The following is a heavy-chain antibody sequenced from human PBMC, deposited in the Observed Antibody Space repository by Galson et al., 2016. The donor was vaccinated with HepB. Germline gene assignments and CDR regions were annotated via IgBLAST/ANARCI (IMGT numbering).Heavy chain of an antibody. V-gene: IGHV3-74*01. J-gene: IGHJ4*02. D-gene: IGHD5-24*01. CDR2: INAAGRTT. Sequence: SLRLSCAASGFTFSSYVMHWVRQPPGKGPVWVSRINAAGRTTFDADSVKGRSTISRDNAKNTLYLQMNSLRVEDTAVYYCAASPRGWLQQDFWGQGTLVTVAS. CDR3: AASPRGWLQQDF. CDR1: GFTFSSYV.